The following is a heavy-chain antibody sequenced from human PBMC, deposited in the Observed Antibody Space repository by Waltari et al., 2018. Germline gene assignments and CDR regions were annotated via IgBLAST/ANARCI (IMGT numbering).Heavy chain of an antibody. CDR1: GFTFSGSA. CDR3: TRQDWFDP. Sequence: EVQLVESGGGLVQPGGSLKLSCAASGFTFSGSAMPWVRQASGKGLEWVGRIRSKANSYATAYAASVKGRFTISRDDSKNTAYLQMNSLKTEDTAVYYCTRQDWFDPWGQGTLVTVSS. V-gene: IGHV3-73*01. CDR2: IRSKANSYAT. J-gene: IGHJ5*02.